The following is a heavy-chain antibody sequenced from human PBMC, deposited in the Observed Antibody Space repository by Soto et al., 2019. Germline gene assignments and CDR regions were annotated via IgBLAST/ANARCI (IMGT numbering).Heavy chain of an antibody. CDR2: LIPVVGIP. D-gene: IGHD5-12*01. CDR1: GGTFRNYP. CDR3: ARVLEFRDGYISHFDY. V-gene: IGHV1-69*01. Sequence: QVQLAQSGAEVKRPGSSVKVSCKASGGTFRNYPFSWVRQAPGQWLEWMGGLIPVVGIPNYAQKFQGRVTITAYESTSTVYMELTRLRSDDTAVYYCARVLEFRDGYISHFDYWGQGTLVTVAS. J-gene: IGHJ4*02.